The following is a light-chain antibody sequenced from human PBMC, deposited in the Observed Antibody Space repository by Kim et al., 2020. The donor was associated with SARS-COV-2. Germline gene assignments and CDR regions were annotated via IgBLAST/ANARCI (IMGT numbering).Light chain of an antibody. CDR3: LQQNTYPWT. CDR1: QGISSS. CDR2: ASS. J-gene: IGKJ1*01. V-gene: IGKV1-17*03. Sequence: DIQMTQSPSAMSASVGDRVTITCRASQGISSSLAWFQQEPGKVPKRLIYASSTLQSGVPSRFSGSGSGTEFTLTITSLQPEDFATYYCLQQNTYPWTFGQGTKVDIK.